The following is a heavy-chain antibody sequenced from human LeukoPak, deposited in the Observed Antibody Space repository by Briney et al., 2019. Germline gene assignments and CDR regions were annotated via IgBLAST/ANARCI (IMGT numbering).Heavy chain of an antibody. J-gene: IGHJ5*02. CDR1: GFTFSNAW. CDR2: IKRKTDGGAT. V-gene: IGHV3-15*01. CDR3: PTLYHFDP. D-gene: IGHD3-16*02. Sequence: GGSLRLSCAASGFTFSNAWMSWVRQAPGKGLEWVGQIKRKTDGGATDYGGPVKGRFTISRDDSKNTPYLQMNSLQTEDTAVYYCPTLYHFDPWGQGTLVTVPS.